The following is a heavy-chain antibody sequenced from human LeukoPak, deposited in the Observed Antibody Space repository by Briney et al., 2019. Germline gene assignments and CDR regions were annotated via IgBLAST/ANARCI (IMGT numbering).Heavy chain of an antibody. CDR2: ISAYNGNT. CDR1: GYTFTSYG. J-gene: IGHJ6*03. CDR3: ARDRGYYDSSGYFPYYYYYMDV. D-gene: IGHD3-22*01. V-gene: IGHV1-18*01. Sequence: ASVKVSCKASGYTFTSYGISWVRQAPGQGLEWMGWISAYNGNTNYAQKLQRRVTMTTDTSTSTAYMELRSLRSDDTAVYYCARDRGYYDSSGYFPYYYYYMDVWGKGTTVTVSS.